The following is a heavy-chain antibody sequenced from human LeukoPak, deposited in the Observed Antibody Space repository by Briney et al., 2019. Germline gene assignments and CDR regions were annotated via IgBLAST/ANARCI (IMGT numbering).Heavy chain of an antibody. J-gene: IGHJ4*02. Sequence: GGSLSLSCAASGFTFSSYAMSWVRQAPGKGLEWVSGISGSGGSTHYADSVKGRFTISRDNSKNALYLQMNSLRAEDTAVYYCAREGPRGNSQFDYWGQGTLVTVSS. CDR1: GFTFSSYA. CDR3: AREGPRGNSQFDY. D-gene: IGHD2/OR15-2a*01. CDR2: ISGSGGST. V-gene: IGHV3-23*01.